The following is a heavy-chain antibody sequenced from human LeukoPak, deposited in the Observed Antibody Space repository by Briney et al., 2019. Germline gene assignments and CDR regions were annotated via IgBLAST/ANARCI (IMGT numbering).Heavy chain of an antibody. Sequence: SETLSLTCTVSGGSISSYYWSWIRQPAGKGLEWIGRIYTSGSTNYNPSLKSRVTMSVDTSKNQFSLKLSSVTAADTAVYCCARETYYYDSSGYYEGDAFDIWGQGTMVTVSS. CDR2: IYTSGST. V-gene: IGHV4-4*07. D-gene: IGHD3-22*01. CDR1: GGSISSYY. J-gene: IGHJ3*02. CDR3: ARETYYYDSSGYYEGDAFDI.